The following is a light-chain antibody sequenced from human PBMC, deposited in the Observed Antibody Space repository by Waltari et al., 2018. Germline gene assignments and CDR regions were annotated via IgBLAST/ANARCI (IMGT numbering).Light chain of an antibody. J-gene: IGKJ1*01. V-gene: IGKV4-1*01. Sequence: DVVLTQSPDSLAVSLGERATVTCRSSQSLLYYYTGTNYLAWCQQRQGQPPKLLISWASTRESGVPDRFSGSGSGTDFTLTINNLQPEDVAVYYCQQYYRSRSFGQGTKVEIK. CDR2: WAS. CDR1: QSLLYYYTGTNY. CDR3: QQYYRSRS.